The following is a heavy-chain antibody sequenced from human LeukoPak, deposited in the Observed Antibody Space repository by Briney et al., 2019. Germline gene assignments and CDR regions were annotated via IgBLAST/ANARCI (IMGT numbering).Heavy chain of an antibody. CDR2: IYYSGST. CDR3: ARGGFSVVVVAATMDYYYMDV. V-gene: IGHV4-39*07. D-gene: IGHD2-15*01. CDR1: GGSISSSSYY. J-gene: IGHJ6*03. Sequence: SETLSLTCTVSGGSISSSSYYWGWIRQPPGKGLEWIGSIYYSGSTYYNPSLKSRVTISVDTSKNQFSLKLSSVTAADTAVYYCARGGFSVVVVAATMDYYYMDVWGKGTTVTVSS.